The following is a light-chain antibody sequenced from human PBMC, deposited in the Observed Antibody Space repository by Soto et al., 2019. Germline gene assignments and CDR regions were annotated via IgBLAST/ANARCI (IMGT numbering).Light chain of an antibody. V-gene: IGLV1-44*01. J-gene: IGLJ2*01. CDR3: ASWDDTLNGVL. CDR1: YSNIGSHT. CDR2: DNH. Sequence: QSVLTQPPSASGTPGQRVTISCSGSYSNIGSHTVNWYQLLPGSAPKLLIYDNHDRPSGVPDRFSVSKSGTSASLAISGLQSGDEADYYCASWDDTLNGVLFGGGTKLTVL.